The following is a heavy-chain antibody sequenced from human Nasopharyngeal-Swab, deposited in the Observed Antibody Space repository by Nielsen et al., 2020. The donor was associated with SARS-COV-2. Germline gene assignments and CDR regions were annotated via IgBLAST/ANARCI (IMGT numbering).Heavy chain of an antibody. V-gene: IGHV3-74*01. Sequence: GGSLRLSCAASGFTFSSYWMHWVRQAPGKGPVWVSRINSDESSISYADSVKGRFTISRDNAKNTLYLQMNSLRAEDTAVYYCAREPPATYYYDSSGYPKSSYYYGMDVWGQGTTVTVSS. CDR2: INSDESSI. CDR1: GFTFSSYW. CDR3: AREPPATYYYDSSGYPKSSYYYGMDV. J-gene: IGHJ6*02. D-gene: IGHD3-22*01.